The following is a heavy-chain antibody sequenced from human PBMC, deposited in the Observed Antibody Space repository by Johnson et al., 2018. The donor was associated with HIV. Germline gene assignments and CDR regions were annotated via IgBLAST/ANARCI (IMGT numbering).Heavy chain of an antibody. J-gene: IGHJ3*02. D-gene: IGHD3-3*01. CDR3: AKEYNFWSGYPDDAFDI. Sequence: QVQLVESGGGVVQPGRSLRLSCAASGFTFSSYGTHWVRQPPGKGLEWVAVIWYDGSNKYYVDSVKGRFTISRDNSKNTLYLQMNSLRAEDTALYYCAKEYNFWSGYPDDAFDIWGQGTMVTVSS. CDR1: GFTFSSYG. CDR2: IWYDGSNK. V-gene: IGHV3-33*06.